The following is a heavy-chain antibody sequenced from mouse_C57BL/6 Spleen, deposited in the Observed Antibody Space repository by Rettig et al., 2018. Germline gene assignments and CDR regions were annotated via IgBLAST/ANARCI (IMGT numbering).Heavy chain of an antibody. CDR3: ARLWEGAMDY. D-gene: IGHD1-1*02. Sequence: YNEKFKSKATLTVDKSSSTAYMQLSSLTSEDSAVYYCARLWEGAMDYWGQGTSVTVSS. J-gene: IGHJ4*01. V-gene: IGHV1-64*01.